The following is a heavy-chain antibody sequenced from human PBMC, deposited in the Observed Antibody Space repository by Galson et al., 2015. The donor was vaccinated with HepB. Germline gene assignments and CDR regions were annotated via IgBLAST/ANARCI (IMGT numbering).Heavy chain of an antibody. J-gene: IGHJ6*02. V-gene: IGHV3-7*01. CDR2: INEDGSEK. CDR3: ARYDV. Sequence: SLRLSCAASAFTFSSYWMSWVRQAPGKGLEWLANINEDGSEKYYVDSVKGRFTISRDNAKKSLYLQMNSLRAEDTAVCYCARYDVWGQGTTVTVSS. CDR1: AFTFSSYW.